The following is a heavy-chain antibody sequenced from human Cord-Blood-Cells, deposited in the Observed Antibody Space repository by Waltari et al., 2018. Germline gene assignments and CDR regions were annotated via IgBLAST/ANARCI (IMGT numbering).Heavy chain of an antibody. Sequence: QVQLVQSGAEVKTPGASVKVSCKVSGYTLTELSMHWVRQAPGKGLEWMGGFDPEDGETIYAQKFQGRVTMTEDTSTDTAYMELSSLRSEDTAVYYCATGKVSVVISSPTFDYWGQGTLVTVSS. J-gene: IGHJ4*02. D-gene: IGHD3-22*01. CDR2: FDPEDGET. CDR1: GYTLTELS. V-gene: IGHV1-24*01. CDR3: ATGKVSVVISSPTFDY.